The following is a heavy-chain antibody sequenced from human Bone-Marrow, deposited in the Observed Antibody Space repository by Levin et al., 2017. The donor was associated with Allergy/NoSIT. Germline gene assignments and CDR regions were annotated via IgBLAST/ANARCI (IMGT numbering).Heavy chain of an antibody. CDR1: GFTFSSYG. V-gene: IGHV3-23*05. CDR3: AKRDSSGVYYFDY. CDR2: INRNSNT. D-gene: IGHD6-25*01. Sequence: GGSLRLSCAASGFTFSSYGLSWVRQAPGKGLEWVSTINRNSNTYYADSVKGRFTISRDNSKSTLFLQVNSLRAEDTALYYCAKRDSSGVYYFDYWGQGTLVTVSS. J-gene: IGHJ4*02.